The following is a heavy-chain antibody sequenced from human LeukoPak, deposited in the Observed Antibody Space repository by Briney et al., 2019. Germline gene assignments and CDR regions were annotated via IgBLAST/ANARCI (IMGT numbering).Heavy chain of an antibody. D-gene: IGHD6-13*01. Sequence: ASVTVSCKASGYTFTSYAMHWVRQAPGQRLEWMGWINAGNGNTKYSQKFQGRVTITRDTSASTAYMELSSLRSEDTAVYYCARGYSSSWFVDYWGQGTLVTVSS. CDR1: GYTFTSYA. J-gene: IGHJ4*02. CDR3: ARGYSSSWFVDY. V-gene: IGHV1-3*01. CDR2: INAGNGNT.